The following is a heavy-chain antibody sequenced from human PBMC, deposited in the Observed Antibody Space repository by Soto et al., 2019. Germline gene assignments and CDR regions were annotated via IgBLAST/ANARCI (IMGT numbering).Heavy chain of an antibody. D-gene: IGHD5-18*01. Sequence: SVKVSCKASGGTFSSYAISWVRQAPGQGLEWMGGIIPIFGTANYAQKFQGRDKITADESTSTTYMELSSLSSEDTAVYYCARHWQLWIFDYWGQGTLVTVSS. J-gene: IGHJ4*02. CDR1: GGTFSSYA. V-gene: IGHV1-69*13. CDR2: IIPIFGTA. CDR3: ARHWQLWIFDY.